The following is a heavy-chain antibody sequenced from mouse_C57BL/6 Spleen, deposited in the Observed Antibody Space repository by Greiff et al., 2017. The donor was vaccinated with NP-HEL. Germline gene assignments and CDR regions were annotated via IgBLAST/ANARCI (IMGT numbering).Heavy chain of an antibody. J-gene: IGHJ4*01. CDR1: GFTFSDYG. D-gene: IGHD2-4*01. CDR2: ISRGSSTI. CDR3: ARLYDYDESDYAMDY. Sequence: EVMLVESGGGLVKPGGSLKLSCAASGFTFSDYGMHWVRQAPEKGLKWVAYISRGSSTIYYADTVKGRYTISRDNAKNTLFLQMTSLRSEDTAMYYYARLYDYDESDYAMDYWGQGTSVTVSS. V-gene: IGHV5-17*01.